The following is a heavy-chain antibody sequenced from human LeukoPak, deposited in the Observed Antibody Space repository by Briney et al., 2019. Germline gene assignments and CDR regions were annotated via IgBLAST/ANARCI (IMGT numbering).Heavy chain of an antibody. CDR1: GGSISSYY. V-gene: IGHV4-4*07. CDR2: IYTSGST. CDR3: AGQRIAAAEGINFDY. Sequence: PSETLSLTCTVSGGSISSYYWSWIRQPAGKGLEWIGRIYTSGSTNYNPSLKSRVTISVDTSKNQFSLKLSSVTAADTAVYYCAGQRIAAAEGINFDYWGQGTLVTVSS. J-gene: IGHJ4*02. D-gene: IGHD6-13*01.